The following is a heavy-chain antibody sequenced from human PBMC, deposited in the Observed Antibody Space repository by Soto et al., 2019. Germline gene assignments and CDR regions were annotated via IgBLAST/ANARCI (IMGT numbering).Heavy chain of an antibody. J-gene: IGHJ6*02. CDR2: IIPIFGTA. CDR3: ATAHRVVLGATSDPYYYYGMDV. V-gene: IGHV1-69*13. Sequence: GASVKVSCKASGGTFSSYAISWVRQAPGQGLEWMGGIIPIFGTANYAQKFQGRVTITADESTSTAYMELSSLRSEDTAVYYCATAHRVVLGATSDPYYYYGMDVWGQGTTVTVSS. CDR1: GGTFSSYA. D-gene: IGHD1-26*01.